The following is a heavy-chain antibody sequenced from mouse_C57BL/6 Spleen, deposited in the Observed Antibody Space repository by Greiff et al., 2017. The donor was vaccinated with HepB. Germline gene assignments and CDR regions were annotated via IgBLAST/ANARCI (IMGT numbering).Heavy chain of an antibody. V-gene: IGHV1-54*01. CDR3: ARDYGSSYPRWYFDV. D-gene: IGHD1-1*01. CDR2: INPGSGGT. CDR1: GYAFTNYL. J-gene: IGHJ1*03. Sequence: VQLQQSGAELVRPGTSVKVSCKASGYAFTNYLIEWVKQRPGQGLEWIGVINPGSGGTNYNEKFKGKATLTADKSSSTAYMQLSSLTSEDSAVYFCARDYGSSYPRWYFDVWGTGTTVTVSS.